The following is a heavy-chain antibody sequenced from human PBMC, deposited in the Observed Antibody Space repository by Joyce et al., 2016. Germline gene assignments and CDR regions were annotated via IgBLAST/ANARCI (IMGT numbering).Heavy chain of an antibody. CDR3: ARLVGVTSGMVDY. D-gene: IGHD3-10*01. V-gene: IGHV3-23*01. J-gene: IGHJ4*02. CDR2: MRGSGGNT. CDR1: GFTFNKYA. Sequence: EVQLSESGGGLVQPGGSLRLSCAASGFTFNKYAMSWVRQAPGKGLEWVSTMRGSGGNTDYAKSAEGRFTISRGNSKSTVYLQLNSLRVEDTAIYFCARLVGVTSGMVDYWGQGTLVAVSS.